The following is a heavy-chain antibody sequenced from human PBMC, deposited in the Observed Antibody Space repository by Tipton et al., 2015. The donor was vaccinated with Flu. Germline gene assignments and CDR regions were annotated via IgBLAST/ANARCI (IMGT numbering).Heavy chain of an antibody. D-gene: IGHD2-15*01. CDR1: GFTFSNYD. Sequence: SLRLSCEASGFTFSNYDMSWVRQAPGKGLKWVSSITGSGDSTYYADSVKGRFTISRDNSKNTLYLQVTILRAEDTAVYYCASRSADSYYYFDYWGQGTLVSVSS. V-gene: IGHV3-23*01. J-gene: IGHJ4*02. CDR3: ASRSADSYYYFDY. CDR2: ITGSGDST.